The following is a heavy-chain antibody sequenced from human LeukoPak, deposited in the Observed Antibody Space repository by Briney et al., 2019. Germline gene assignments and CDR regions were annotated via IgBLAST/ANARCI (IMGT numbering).Heavy chain of an antibody. V-gene: IGHV3-30*18. CDR3: AKDLEGAKQLAPRTPLGH. J-gene: IGHJ4*02. CDR2: ISYDGSNK. D-gene: IGHD6-13*01. Sequence: GGSLRLSCAASGFTFSSYGMHWVRQAPGKGLEWVAAISYDGSNKYYADSVKGRFTISRDNSKNTLYLQMNSLRAEDTAVYYCAKDLEGAKQLAPRTPLGHWGQGTLVTVSS. CDR1: GFTFSSYG.